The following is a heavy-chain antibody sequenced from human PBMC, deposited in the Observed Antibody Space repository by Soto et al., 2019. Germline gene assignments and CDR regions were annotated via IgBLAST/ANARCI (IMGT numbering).Heavy chain of an antibody. J-gene: IGHJ6*02. CDR2: ISYDGSNK. CDR3: AREYCGGGSRPYYYYGMDV. D-gene: IGHD2-15*01. Sequence: QVQLVESGGGVVQPGRSLRLSCAASGFTFSSYAMHWVRQAPGKGLEWVAVISYDGSNKYYADSVKGRFTISRDNSKNTLYLQMNSLRAEDTAVYYCAREYCGGGSRPYYYYGMDVWGQGTTVTVSS. V-gene: IGHV3-30-3*01. CDR1: GFTFSSYA.